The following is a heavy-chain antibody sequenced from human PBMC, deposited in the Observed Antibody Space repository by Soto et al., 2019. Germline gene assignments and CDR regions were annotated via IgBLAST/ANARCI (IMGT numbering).Heavy chain of an antibody. J-gene: IGHJ4*02. CDR3: ARDRDSSYFPPPYYFDS. D-gene: IGHD4-4*01. Sequence: QVQLVESGGGVVQPGRSLRLSCAASAFTFRSYTMHWVRQAQGKGLEWLATISYDGSKTNYADSVRGRFTIYRDNSKSTLFLQMDSIRPEDTAVYSCARDRDSSYFPPPYYFDSWGQGTLVTVSS. V-gene: IGHV3-30*04. CDR1: AFTFRSYT. CDR2: ISYDGSKT.